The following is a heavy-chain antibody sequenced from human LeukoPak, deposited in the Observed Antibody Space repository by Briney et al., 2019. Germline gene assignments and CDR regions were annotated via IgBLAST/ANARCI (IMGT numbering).Heavy chain of an antibody. CDR1: GFTFSSYS. D-gene: IGHD3-3*01. J-gene: IGHJ6*03. V-gene: IGHV3-21*01. Sequence: GGSLRLSCAASGFTFSSYSMNWVRQAPGKGLEWDSSISSSSSYIYYADSVKGRFTISRDNAKNSLYLQMNSLRAEDTAVYYCASGGVERVTTIFGVVTGYMDVWGTGTTVTVSS. CDR3: ASGGVERVTTIFGVVTGYMDV. CDR2: ISSSSSYI.